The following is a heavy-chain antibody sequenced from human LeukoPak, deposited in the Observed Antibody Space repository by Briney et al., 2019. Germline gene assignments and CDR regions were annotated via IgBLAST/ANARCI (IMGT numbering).Heavy chain of an antibody. CDR3: ARESPLTSSPFYYYYGMDV. J-gene: IGHJ6*02. CDR1: GGSFSGYY. Sequence: PSETLSLTCAVYGGSFSGYYWSWIRQPPGKGLEWIGEINHSGSTNYNPSLKSRVTISVDTSKNQFSLKLSSVTAADTAVYYCARESPLTSSPFYYYYGMDVWGQGTTVTASS. CDR2: INHSGST. D-gene: IGHD4-11*01. V-gene: IGHV4-34*01.